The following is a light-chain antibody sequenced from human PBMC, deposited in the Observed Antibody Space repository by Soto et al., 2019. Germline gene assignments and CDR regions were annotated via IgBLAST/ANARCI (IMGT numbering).Light chain of an antibody. Sequence: EIVLTQSPGTLSLSPWERATLSCRTSQSVGSALAWYQQKPGQAPRLLMSGASTRAAGIPDRFSGDGSGTDFTLTISRLEPEDFAVYYCQQYGTSAINFGQGTRLEIK. CDR2: GAS. V-gene: IGKV3-20*01. CDR1: QSVGSA. CDR3: QQYGTSAIN. J-gene: IGKJ5*01.